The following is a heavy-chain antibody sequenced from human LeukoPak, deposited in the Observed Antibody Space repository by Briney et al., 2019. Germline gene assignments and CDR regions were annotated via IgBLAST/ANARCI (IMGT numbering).Heavy chain of an antibody. CDR1: GYTFTGYY. CDR2: INPNSGGT. D-gene: IGHD6-13*01. J-gene: IGHJ6*03. V-gene: IGHV1-2*02. CDR3: ARMVLDTLYYYYYMDV. Sequence: GASVKVSCKASGYTFTGYYMHWVRQAPGQGLEWMGWINPNSGGTNYAQKFQGRVTMTRDTSISTAYMELSRLRSDDTAVYYCARMVLDTLYYYYYMDVWGKGTTVTISS.